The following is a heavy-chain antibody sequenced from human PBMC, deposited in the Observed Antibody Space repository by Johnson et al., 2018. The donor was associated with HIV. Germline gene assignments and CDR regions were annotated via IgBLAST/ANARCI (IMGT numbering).Heavy chain of an antibody. J-gene: IGHJ3*02. Sequence: QVQLVESGGGVVQPGGSLRLSCAASGFTFSSYGMHWVRQAPGKGLEWVAFIHYDGSNKYYADSVKGRFTISRDNSKNTLFLQMDSMRAEDTAVYYCARAGSSSSGPRAFDIWGQGTMVTVSS. V-gene: IGHV3-30*02. CDR2: IHYDGSNK. CDR3: ARAGSSSSGPRAFDI. D-gene: IGHD6-6*01. CDR1: GFTFSSYG.